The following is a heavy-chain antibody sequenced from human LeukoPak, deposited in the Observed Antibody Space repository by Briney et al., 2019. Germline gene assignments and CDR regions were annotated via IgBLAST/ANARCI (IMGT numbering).Heavy chain of an antibody. Sequence: LSGGSLRLSCAASGFIFSSYAMTWVRQAPGKGLEWVSPISGSGDTTYYADSVKGRFTISRDNSKNMLYLQMNSLRAEDTAVYYCAKNGGVAGLYYYYMDVWGKGTTVTVSS. CDR2: ISGSGDTT. D-gene: IGHD6-19*01. V-gene: IGHV3-23*01. J-gene: IGHJ6*03. CDR1: GFIFSSYA. CDR3: AKNGGVAGLYYYYMDV.